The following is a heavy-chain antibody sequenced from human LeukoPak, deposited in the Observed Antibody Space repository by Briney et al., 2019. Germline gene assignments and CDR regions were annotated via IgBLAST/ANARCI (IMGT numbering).Heavy chain of an antibody. J-gene: IGHJ4*02. Sequence: GGSLRLSCAASGFTFINFGMHWVRQAPGKGLVWVSRINSDGSSTAYADSVEGRFTISRDNAKNTLYLQMNSLGVEDTAVYYCYLSGSFDYWGQGTLVTVSS. CDR1: GFTFINFG. CDR2: INSDGSST. V-gene: IGHV3-74*01. D-gene: IGHD1-26*01. CDR3: YLSGSFDY.